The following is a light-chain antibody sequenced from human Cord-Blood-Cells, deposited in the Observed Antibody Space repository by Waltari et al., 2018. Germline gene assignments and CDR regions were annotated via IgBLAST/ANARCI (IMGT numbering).Light chain of an antibody. CDR2: DAS. V-gene: IGKV1-33*01. Sequence: DIQMTQSPSSLSASVGDRVTIPCQASQDISNYLNWYQQKPGKAPKPLIYDASNLETGVPSRFSGSGSGTDFTFTISSLQPEDIATYYCQQYDNLRLFTFGPGTKVDIK. CDR3: QQYDNLRLFT. J-gene: IGKJ3*01. CDR1: QDISNY.